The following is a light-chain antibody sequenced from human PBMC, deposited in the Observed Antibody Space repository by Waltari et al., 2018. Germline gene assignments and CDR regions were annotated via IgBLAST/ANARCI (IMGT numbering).Light chain of an antibody. CDR3: SLYMGSGIWV. CDR2: KGN. J-gene: IGLJ3*02. V-gene: IGLV8-61*01. Sequence: QTVVTQEPSLSVSPGGTVTLTCTLRFGSLSTTSYATWYQQTPGHAPRTLVYKGNSRSSGVLDRFSGSILRNKAALTFTGAQADDECDYYCSLYMGSGIWVFGGGTKVTVL. CDR1: FGSLSTTSY.